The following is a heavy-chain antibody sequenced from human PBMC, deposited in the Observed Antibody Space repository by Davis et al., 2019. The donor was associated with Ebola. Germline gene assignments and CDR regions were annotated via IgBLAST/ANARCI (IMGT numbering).Heavy chain of an antibody. CDR2: IWYDGSNK. CDR3: ARARGSSGWYYFDY. Sequence: PGGSLRLSCAASGFTFSSYGMHWVRQAPGKGLEWVAVIWYDGSNKYYADSVKGRFTISRDNSKNTLYLQMNSLRAEDTAVYYCARARGSSGWYYFDYWGQGTLVTVSS. J-gene: IGHJ4*02. D-gene: IGHD6-19*01. CDR1: GFTFSSYG. V-gene: IGHV3-33*01.